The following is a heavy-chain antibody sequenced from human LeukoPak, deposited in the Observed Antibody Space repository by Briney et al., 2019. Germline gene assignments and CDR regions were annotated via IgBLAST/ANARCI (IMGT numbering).Heavy chain of an antibody. CDR2: MNPYSGNT. Sequence: ASVKVSCKASGYTFTSYDINWVRQATGQGLEWMGWMNPYSGNTGYAQKLQGRVTMTTDTSTSTAYMELRSLRSDDTAVYYCARFKPTVTTLGAFDIWGQGTMVTVSS. J-gene: IGHJ3*02. CDR3: ARFKPTVTTLGAFDI. CDR1: GYTFTSYD. D-gene: IGHD4-17*01. V-gene: IGHV1-8*01.